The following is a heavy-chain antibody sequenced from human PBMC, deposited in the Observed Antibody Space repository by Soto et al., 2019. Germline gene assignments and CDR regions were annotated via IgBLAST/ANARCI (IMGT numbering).Heavy chain of an antibody. CDR1: GGSVSSGSYY. V-gene: IGHV4-61*01. Sequence: SETLSLTCTVSGGSVSSGSYYWSWIRQPPGKGLEWIGYIYYSGSTNYKPSLKSRVTISVDTSKNQFSLKLSSVTAADTAVYYCARDRVQYGDSERYYYGMDVWGQVTTVTVSS. J-gene: IGHJ6*02. D-gene: IGHD1-1*01. CDR3: ARDRVQYGDSERYYYGMDV. CDR2: IYYSGST.